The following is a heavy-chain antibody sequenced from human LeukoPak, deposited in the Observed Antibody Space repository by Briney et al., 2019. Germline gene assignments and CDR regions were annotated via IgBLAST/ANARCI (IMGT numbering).Heavy chain of an antibody. J-gene: IGHJ4*02. CDR1: GFVFSSYA. Sequence: GGSLRLSCAASGFVFSSYAMSWVRQAPGKGLEWVSTLSDSGGKTYYADSVKGRFTISRDNSKNTLYLQMNSLRAEDTAVYYCAKDRQVVVAATRLYFDYWGQGTLVTVSS. D-gene: IGHD2-15*01. CDR3: AKDRQVVVAATRLYFDY. V-gene: IGHV3-23*01. CDR2: LSDSGGKT.